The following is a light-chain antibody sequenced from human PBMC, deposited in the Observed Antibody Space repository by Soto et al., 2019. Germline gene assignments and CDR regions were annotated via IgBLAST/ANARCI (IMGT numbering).Light chain of an antibody. CDR2: GAS. CDR1: QSVSSY. J-gene: IGKJ1*01. Sequence: ELVLTQSPGTLSLSPGERATLSCRASQSVSSYLAWYQPRPGQAPSLLIYGASSRATGIPVRFSGSGSGTDFTLTISGLGPEDSAVYYCQQYGSPSRTFGQGTKVDIK. CDR3: QQYGSPSRT. V-gene: IGKV3-20*01.